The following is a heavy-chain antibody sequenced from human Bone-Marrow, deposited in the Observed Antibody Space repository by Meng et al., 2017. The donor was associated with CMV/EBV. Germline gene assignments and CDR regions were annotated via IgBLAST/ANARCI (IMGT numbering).Heavy chain of an antibody. V-gene: IGHV3-13*01. J-gene: IGHJ6*02. CDR2: IGTAGDT. CDR3: AKDLSPYDFWTRVYYYGMDV. CDR1: GFTFSSYD. Sequence: GESLKISCAACGFTFSSYDMHWVRQATGKGLEWVSAIGTAGDTYYPGSVKGRFTISRDNSKNTLYLQMNSLRAEDTAVYYCAKDLSPYDFWTRVYYYGMDVWGQGTTVTVSS. D-gene: IGHD3-3*01.